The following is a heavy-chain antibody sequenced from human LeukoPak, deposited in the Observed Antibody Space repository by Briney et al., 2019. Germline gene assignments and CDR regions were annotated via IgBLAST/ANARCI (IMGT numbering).Heavy chain of an antibody. J-gene: IGHJ4*02. V-gene: IGHV5-51*01. CDR1: GYSFTSYW. CDR2: IYPGDSDT. CDR3: ARQDYYDSSGYYPPSLGY. D-gene: IGHD3-22*01. Sequence: GESLQISCKGSGYSFTSYWIGWVRQMPGKGLEWMGIIYPGDSDTRYSPSFQGQVTISADKSISTAYLQWSSLKASDTAMYYCARQDYYDSSGYYPPSLGYWGQGTLVTVSS.